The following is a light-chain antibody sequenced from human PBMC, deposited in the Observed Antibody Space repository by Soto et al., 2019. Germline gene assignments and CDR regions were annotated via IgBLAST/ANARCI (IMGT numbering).Light chain of an antibody. CDR1: QSISSW. J-gene: IGKJ1*01. CDR2: DAS. V-gene: IGKV1-39*01. CDR3: QQSYSTWWT. Sequence: DIQMTQSPSSVSASVGDRVTITCRASQSISSWLAWYQQKPGKAPKLLIYDASSLESGVPSRFSGSGSGTDFTLTISSLQPEDFATYYCQQSYSTWWTFGQGTKVDIK.